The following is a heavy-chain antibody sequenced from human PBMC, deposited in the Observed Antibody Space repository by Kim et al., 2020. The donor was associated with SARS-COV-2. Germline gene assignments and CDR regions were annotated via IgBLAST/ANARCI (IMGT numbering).Heavy chain of an antibody. V-gene: IGHV3-23*01. Sequence: GGSLRLSRAASGLAFSSYAMSWVRQAPGKGLEWASGIGGSDGSTYYADSVKGRFTISRDNSKNTLYLQMNSLRAEDTAVYYCAKQGVYGMDVWGQGTTVT. CDR3: AKQGVYGMDV. CDR2: IGGSDGST. J-gene: IGHJ6*02. CDR1: GLAFSSYA. D-gene: IGHD3-16*01.